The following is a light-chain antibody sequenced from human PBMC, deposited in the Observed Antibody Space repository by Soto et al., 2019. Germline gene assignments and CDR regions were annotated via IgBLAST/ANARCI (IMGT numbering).Light chain of an antibody. J-gene: IGLJ1*01. CDR3: CSYAGSDTYV. Sequence: QSALTQPRSVSGSPGQSVTISCTGTSSDVGGYNFVSWYQHPPGKAPKLMLYDVTNRPSGVPDRFSGSKSDNTASLTISGLQAEDEADYYCCSYAGSDTYVFGTGTKVIVL. CDR2: DVT. V-gene: IGLV2-11*01. CDR1: SSDVGGYNF.